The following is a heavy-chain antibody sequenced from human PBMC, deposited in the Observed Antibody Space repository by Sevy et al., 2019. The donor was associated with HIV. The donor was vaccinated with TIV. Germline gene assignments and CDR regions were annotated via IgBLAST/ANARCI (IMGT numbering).Heavy chain of an antibody. Sequence: GGSLRLSCAASGFTFDDYTMHWVRQAPGKGLEWVSLISWDGGSTYYADSVKGRFTISRDNSKNSLYLQMNSLRTEDTALYYCAKGRFCVGRGITIFGVTGCYYGMDVWGQGTTVTVYS. CDR1: GFTFDDYT. J-gene: IGHJ6*02. CDR3: AKGRFCVGRGITIFGVTGCYYGMDV. V-gene: IGHV3-43*01. D-gene: IGHD3-3*01. CDR2: ISWDGGST.